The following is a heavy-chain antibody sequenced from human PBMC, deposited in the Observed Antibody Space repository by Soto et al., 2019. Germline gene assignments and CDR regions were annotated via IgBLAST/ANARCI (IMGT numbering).Heavy chain of an antibody. CDR3: ATESPLLRSRAFDI. J-gene: IGHJ3*02. CDR2: FDPEDGET. V-gene: IGHV1-24*01. Sequence: ASVKVSCKVSGYTLTELSMHWVRQAPGKGLEWMGGFDPEDGETIYAQKFQGRVTMTEDTSTDTAYTELSSLRSKDTAVYYCATESPLLRSRAFDIWGQGTMVTVSS. CDR1: GYTLTELS.